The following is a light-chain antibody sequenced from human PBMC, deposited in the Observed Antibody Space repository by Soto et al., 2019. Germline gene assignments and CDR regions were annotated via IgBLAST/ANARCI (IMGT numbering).Light chain of an antibody. V-gene: IGKV1-5*01. CDR2: HAS. Sequence: DIQMTQSPSTLSASIGDRFTITCRASQTINNWLAWYQQKPGKAPNLLIYHASNLETGVPSRFSGSAFGTEFTLTISSLQPDDFATYYCQHYNSYPWTFGQGTKVEIK. CDR1: QTINNW. CDR3: QHYNSYPWT. J-gene: IGKJ1*01.